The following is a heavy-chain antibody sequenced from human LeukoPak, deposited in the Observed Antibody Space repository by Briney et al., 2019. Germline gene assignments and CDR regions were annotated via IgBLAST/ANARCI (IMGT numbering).Heavy chain of an antibody. CDR2: IHYIGST. Sequence: PSETLSHTCTVSGGSISSYYWSWIRQPPGRGLEWIGYIHYIGSTNYNPSLKSRVTISVDTSKNQFSLKLNSVTAADTAVYYCARVRPGYYYYMDVWGKGTTVTISS. J-gene: IGHJ6*03. CDR3: ARVRPGYYYYMDV. V-gene: IGHV4-59*01. CDR1: GGSISSYY. D-gene: IGHD3-10*01.